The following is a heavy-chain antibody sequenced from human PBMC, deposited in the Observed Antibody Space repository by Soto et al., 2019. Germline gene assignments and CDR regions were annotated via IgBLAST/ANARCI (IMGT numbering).Heavy chain of an antibody. D-gene: IGHD2-8*01. CDR1: GGSISSSSYY. Sequence: PSETLSLTCTVSGGSISSSSYYWGWIRQPPGKGLEWIGSIYYSGSTYYSPSLKSRVTISVDTSKNQFSLKLSSVTAADTAVYYCAKGSGLMVYAGTGSAYYYYGMDVWGQGTTVTVSS. J-gene: IGHJ6*02. CDR2: IYYSGST. V-gene: IGHV4-39*01. CDR3: AKGSGLMVYAGTGSAYYYYGMDV.